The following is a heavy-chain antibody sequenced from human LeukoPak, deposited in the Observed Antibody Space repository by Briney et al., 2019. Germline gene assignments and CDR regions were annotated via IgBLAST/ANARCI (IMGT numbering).Heavy chain of an antibody. V-gene: IGHV3-30*04. J-gene: IGHJ4*02. Sequence: GGSLRLSCAASGFTFSTYAMHWVRQAPGKGLEWVAVISYDGSKKYYAESVRGRFTISRDNANHSLYLQINSLRAEDTAVYYCARGDSSGVPDYWGQGTLVTVSS. CDR1: GFTFSTYA. CDR3: ARGDSSGVPDY. D-gene: IGHD3-22*01. CDR2: ISYDGSKK.